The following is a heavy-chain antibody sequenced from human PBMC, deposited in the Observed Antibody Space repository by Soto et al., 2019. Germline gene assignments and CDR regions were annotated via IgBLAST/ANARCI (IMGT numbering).Heavy chain of an antibody. J-gene: IGHJ4*02. Sequence: ASVKVSCKASGDTFTAYYIHWVRQAPGQGLEWMGWINPNTGATYSTPKFQGRLTMTRDTAITTAYMQLTSLSSDDTAVHFCARWSLTDLKYFDSCGQGTMVTVSS. CDR2: INPNTGAT. V-gene: IGHV1-2*02. D-gene: IGHD3-9*01. CDR3: ARWSLTDLKYFDS. CDR1: GDTFTAYY.